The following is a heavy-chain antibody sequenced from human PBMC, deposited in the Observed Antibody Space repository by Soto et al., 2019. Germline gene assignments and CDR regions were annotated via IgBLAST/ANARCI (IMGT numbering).Heavy chain of an antibody. V-gene: IGHV4-31*03. CDR1: GGSISSGGYY. Sequence: SETLCLTCTVSGGSISSGGYYWSWIRQHPGKGLEWIGDIYYSGSTYYNPSLKSRVTISVDTSKNQFSLKLSSVTAADTAVYYCARDLINYYDSSGYGYFDYWGQGTLVTVSS. D-gene: IGHD3-22*01. J-gene: IGHJ4*02. CDR3: ARDLINYYDSSGYGYFDY. CDR2: IYYSGST.